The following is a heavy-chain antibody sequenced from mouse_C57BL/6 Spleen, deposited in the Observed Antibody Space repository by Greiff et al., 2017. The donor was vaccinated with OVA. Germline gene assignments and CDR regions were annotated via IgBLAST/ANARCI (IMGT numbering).Heavy chain of an antibody. CDR3: AKKDDYDGGGAMDY. CDR2: IWRGGST. J-gene: IGHJ4*01. D-gene: IGHD2-4*01. Sequence: QVQLKESGPGLVQPSQSLSITCTVSGFSLTSYGVHWVRQSPGKGLEWLGVIWRGGSTDYNAAFMSRLSITKDNSKSQVFFKMNSLQADDTAIYYCAKKDDYDGGGAMDYWGQGTSVTVSS. V-gene: IGHV2-5*01. CDR1: GFSLTSYG.